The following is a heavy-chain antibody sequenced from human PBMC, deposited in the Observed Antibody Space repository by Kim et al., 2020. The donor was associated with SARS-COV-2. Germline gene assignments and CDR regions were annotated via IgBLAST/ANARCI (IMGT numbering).Heavy chain of an antibody. J-gene: IGHJ6*02. CDR2: MNPNSGNT. CDR3: ARGMGYSYGYGMDV. Sequence: ASVKVSCKASGYTFTSYDINWVRQATGQGLEWMGWMNPNSGNTGYAQKFQGRVTMTRNTSISTAYMELSSLRSEDTAVYYCARGMGYSYGYGMDVWGQGTTVTVSS. D-gene: IGHD5-18*01. CDR1: GYTFTSYD. V-gene: IGHV1-8*01.